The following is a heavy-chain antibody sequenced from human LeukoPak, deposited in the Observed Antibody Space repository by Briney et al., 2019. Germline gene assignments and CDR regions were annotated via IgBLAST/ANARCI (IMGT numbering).Heavy chain of an antibody. J-gene: IGHJ5*02. V-gene: IGHV5-51*01. Sequence: GESLKISCKGSGYSFTSYWIGWVRQMPGKGLEWMGIIYPGDSDTRYSPSFQGQVTISADKYISTAYLQWSSLKASDTAMYYCARKPHSSSWYSNWFDPWGQGTLVTVSS. CDR3: ARKPHSSSWYSNWFDP. CDR2: IYPGDSDT. CDR1: GYSFTSYW. D-gene: IGHD6-13*01.